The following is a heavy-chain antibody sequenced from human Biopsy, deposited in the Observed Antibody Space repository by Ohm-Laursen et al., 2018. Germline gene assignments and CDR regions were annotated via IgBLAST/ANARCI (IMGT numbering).Heavy chain of an antibody. Sequence: GTLSLTCSVSGASIKSFYWSWIRQPPGKGLEWIGYVYYTGSTDYNPSLQSRVTISVDTSKNHFSLRLRSVTPADTAIYYCARDRGYYSDRTVPGYFDLRGRGTLVTVSS. J-gene: IGHJ2*01. CDR1: GASIKSFY. CDR2: VYYTGST. CDR3: ARDRGYYSDRTVPGYFDL. V-gene: IGHV4-59*01. D-gene: IGHD3-22*01.